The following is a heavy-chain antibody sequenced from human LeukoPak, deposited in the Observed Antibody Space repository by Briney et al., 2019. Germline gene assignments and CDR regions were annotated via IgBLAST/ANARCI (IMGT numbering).Heavy chain of an antibody. CDR1: GGPISSSSYY. J-gene: IGHJ4*02. D-gene: IGHD5-24*01. Sequence: PSETLSLTCTVSGGPISSSSYYWGWIRQPPGKGLEWIGSIYYSGSTYYNPSLKSRVTISVDTSKNQFSLKLSSVTAADTAVYYCARELRDGYNCRRYYFDDWGQGNLVTVSS. V-gene: IGHV4-39*07. CDR3: ARELRDGYNCRRYYFDD. CDR2: IYYSGST.